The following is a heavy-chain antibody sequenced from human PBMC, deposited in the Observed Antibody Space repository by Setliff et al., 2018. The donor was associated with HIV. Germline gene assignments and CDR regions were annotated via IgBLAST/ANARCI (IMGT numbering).Heavy chain of an antibody. Sequence: ASVKVSCKSSGGTSKTFALNWVRQAPGQGLEWMGRITPMFGTSNYAQKFQSRIIIVADKLTSTAYMELSSLRSDDTAIYYCARDRGWELSHPPFFDYWGQGTLVTVSS. D-gene: IGHD1-7*01. CDR2: ITPMFGTS. V-gene: IGHV1-69*06. CDR3: ARDRGWELSHPPFFDY. CDR1: GGTSKTFA. J-gene: IGHJ4*02.